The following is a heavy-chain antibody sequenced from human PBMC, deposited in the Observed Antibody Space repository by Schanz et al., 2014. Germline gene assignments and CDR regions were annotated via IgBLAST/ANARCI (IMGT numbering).Heavy chain of an antibody. V-gene: IGHV3-23*01. CDR1: GFTFSTSA. J-gene: IGHJ4*02. CDR2: ILGLASTT. D-gene: IGHD3-10*01. CDR3: AKGRFGELSAFDI. Sequence: DVQLLESGGGLVQPGGSLRLSCAASGFTFSTSAMSWVRQVPGKGLEWVSAILGLASTTYYADSAKGRFTISRDNSKSTLYVEMNSLRAEDTAVYYCAKGRFGELSAFDIWGQGTLVTVSS.